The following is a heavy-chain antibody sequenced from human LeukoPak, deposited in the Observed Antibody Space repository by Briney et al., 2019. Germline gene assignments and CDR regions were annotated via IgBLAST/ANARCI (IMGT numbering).Heavy chain of an antibody. D-gene: IGHD3-22*01. CDR2: FAGSDTTK. V-gene: IGHV3-48*03. Sequence: GGSLRLSCAASGFDFSAYEMNWVRQAPGKGLEWVAYFAGSDTTKYYSDSVRGRFTISRDNAKNSLYLQMNSLRAEDTALYYCTTLGYHLDSWGQGTLVTVSS. J-gene: IGHJ4*02. CDR3: TTLGYHLDS. CDR1: GFDFSAYE.